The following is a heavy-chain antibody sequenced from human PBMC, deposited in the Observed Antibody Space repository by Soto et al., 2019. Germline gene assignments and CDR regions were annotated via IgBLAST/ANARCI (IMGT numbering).Heavy chain of an antibody. V-gene: IGHV3-30*18. CDR3: AKDVRASYYYGMDL. J-gene: IGHJ6*02. CDR2: VSSDGNTE. Sequence: XGSLRLSCAASGFSFNTYAMHWVRQAPGKGLDWVAVVSSDGNTEDYADAVKGRFTISRDNSNNTLYLQMNSLRPEDTAVYYCAKDVRASYYYGMDLWGQGTTVTV. CDR1: GFSFNTYA.